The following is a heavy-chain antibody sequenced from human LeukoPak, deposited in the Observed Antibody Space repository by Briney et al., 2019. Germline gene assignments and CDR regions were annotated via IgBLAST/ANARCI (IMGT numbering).Heavy chain of an antibody. CDR2: INHSGST. CDR1: GGSFSGYY. Sequence: SETLSLTCAVYGGSFSGYYWSWIRQPPGKGLEWIGEINHSGSTNYNPSLKSRVTISVDTSKNQFSLNLSSVTAADTAVYYCARHGFRAGGSWIFDFWGQGTLVTVSS. CDR3: ARHGFRAGGSWIFDF. D-gene: IGHD3-10*01. V-gene: IGHV4-34*01. J-gene: IGHJ4*02.